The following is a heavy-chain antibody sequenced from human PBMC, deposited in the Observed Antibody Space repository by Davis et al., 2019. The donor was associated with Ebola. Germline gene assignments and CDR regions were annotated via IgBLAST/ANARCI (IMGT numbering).Heavy chain of an antibody. Sequence: GGSLRLSCAASGFTFSGSAMHWVRQASGKGLEWVGRIRSKANSYATAYAASVKGRFTISRDNSKNTLYLQMNSLRAEDTAVYYCARDLCGGDCSPYYYGMDVWGQGTTVTVSS. D-gene: IGHD2-21*01. CDR1: GFTFSGSA. CDR2: IRSKANSYAT. CDR3: ARDLCGGDCSPYYYGMDV. V-gene: IGHV3-73*01. J-gene: IGHJ6*02.